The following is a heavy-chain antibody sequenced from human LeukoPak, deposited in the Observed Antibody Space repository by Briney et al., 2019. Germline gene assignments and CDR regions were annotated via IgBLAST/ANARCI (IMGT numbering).Heavy chain of an antibody. V-gene: IGHV3-21*01. J-gene: IGHJ5*02. Sequence: GSLELPCAASGFTFSSYTMNWVPQAPGKGLEWVSSLRASCRYLYYADSVKGRFTISRDNAKNSLYLQMNSLRAEDTAVYYCARVTMYYDILTGYYKPNWFDPWGQGTLVTVSS. D-gene: IGHD3-9*01. CDR3: ARVTMYYDILTGYYKPNWFDP. CDR1: GFTFSSYT. CDR2: LRASCRYL.